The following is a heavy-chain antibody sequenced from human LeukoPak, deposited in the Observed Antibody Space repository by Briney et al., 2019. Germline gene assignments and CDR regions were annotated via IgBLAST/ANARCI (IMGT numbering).Heavy chain of an antibody. CDR1: GFTFSDYY. D-gene: IGHD3-10*01. CDR3: ARGGVNTMLRGVIRYYYMDV. Sequence: PGGSLRLSCAASGFTFSDYYMSWIRQAPGKGLEWVSYISSSGSTIYYADSVKGRFTISRDNSKNTLYLQMNGLRAEDTAVYYCARGGVNTMLRGVIRYYYMDVWGKGTTVTVSS. CDR2: ISSSGSTI. J-gene: IGHJ6*03. V-gene: IGHV3-11*01.